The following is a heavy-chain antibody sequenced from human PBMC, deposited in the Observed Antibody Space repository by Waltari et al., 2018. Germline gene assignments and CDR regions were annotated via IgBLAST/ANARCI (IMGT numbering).Heavy chain of an antibody. CDR1: GFTFSSYA. J-gene: IGHJ4*02. Sequence: EVQLLESGGGLVQPGGSLRLSCAASGFTFSSYAMSWVRQAPGKGLEWVSVIYSGGSSTYYADSVKGRFTISRDNSKNTLYLQMNSLRAEDTAVYYCAKFVQQLGTLSGRHFDYWGQGTLVTVSS. CDR2: IYSGGSST. V-gene: IGHV3-23*03. D-gene: IGHD6-13*01. CDR3: AKFVQQLGTLSGRHFDY.